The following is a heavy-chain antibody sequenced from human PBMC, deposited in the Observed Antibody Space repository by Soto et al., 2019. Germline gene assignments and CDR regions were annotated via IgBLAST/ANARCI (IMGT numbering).Heavy chain of an antibody. J-gene: IGHJ5*01. V-gene: IGHV3-23*01. CDR1: GFGFSDYA. Sequence: EVHLLESGGALVQPGGSLTLSCAASGFGFSDYAMSWVRQAPGKGLEWVSGISRTGDSAYYGESVKGRFAISRDRTNNRLSLKMNSICVEETAVYYSAKGPDGSGYYHNWFDSWGQGTLITVSS. D-gene: IGHD3-22*01. CDR3: AKGPDGSGYYHNWFDS. CDR2: ISRTGDSA.